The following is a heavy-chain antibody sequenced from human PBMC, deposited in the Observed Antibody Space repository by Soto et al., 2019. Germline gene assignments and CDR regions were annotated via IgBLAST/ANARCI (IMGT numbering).Heavy chain of an antibody. CDR3: ARTPVNQLLGGQYYYHYGKAV. CDR1: GYSFTSYW. Sequence: PGESLKISCKGSGYSFTSYWISWVRQMPGKGLEWMGRIDPSDSYTNYSPSFQGHVTISAVKSISTAYLQWSSLKASDTAMYYCARTPVNQLLGGQYYYHYGKAVRGQRTSVTVSS. CDR2: IDPSDSYT. D-gene: IGHD2-2*01. J-gene: IGHJ6*02. V-gene: IGHV5-10-1*01.